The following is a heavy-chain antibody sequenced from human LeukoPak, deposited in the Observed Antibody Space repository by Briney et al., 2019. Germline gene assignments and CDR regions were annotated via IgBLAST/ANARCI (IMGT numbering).Heavy chain of an antibody. J-gene: IGHJ3*02. D-gene: IGHD3-10*01. CDR2: ISWNNGSI. CDR3: AKDYGITMVRGGSWILGAFDI. CDR1: GFTFDDYA. Sequence: PGRSLRLSCAASGFTFDDYAMHWVRQAPGKGLEWVSGISWNNGSIGYADSVKGRFTISRDNAKNSLYLQMNSLRAEDTALYYCAKDYGITMVRGGSWILGAFDIWGQGTMVTVSS. V-gene: IGHV3-9*01.